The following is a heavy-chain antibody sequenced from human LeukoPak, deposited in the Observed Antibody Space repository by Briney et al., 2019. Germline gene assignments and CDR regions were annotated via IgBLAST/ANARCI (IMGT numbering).Heavy chain of an antibody. J-gene: IGHJ4*02. Sequence: ASVKVSCKVSGYTLTELSMHWVRRAPGKGLEWMGGFDPEDGETIYAQRFQGRVTMTEDTSTDTAYMELSSLRSEDTAVYYCATGWRLTGYFDYWGQGTLVTVSS. V-gene: IGHV1-24*01. D-gene: IGHD3-9*01. CDR1: GYTLTELS. CDR2: FDPEDGET. CDR3: ATGWRLTGYFDY.